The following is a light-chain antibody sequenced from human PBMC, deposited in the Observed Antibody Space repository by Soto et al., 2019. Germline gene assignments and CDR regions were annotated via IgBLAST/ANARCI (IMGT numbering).Light chain of an antibody. Sequence: EIVMTQSPATLYVSPGERATLSCRASQSVSSNLAWYQQKPGQAPRLLIYGASTRATGIPARFSGSGSGTEFTLTISSLQSEDVAVYYCQQYKNWPPGGTFGQGTKLEIK. CDR3: QQYKNWPPGGT. V-gene: IGKV3-15*01. CDR1: QSVSSN. CDR2: GAS. J-gene: IGKJ2*01.